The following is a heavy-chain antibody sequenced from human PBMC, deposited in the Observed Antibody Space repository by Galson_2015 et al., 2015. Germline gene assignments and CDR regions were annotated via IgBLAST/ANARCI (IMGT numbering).Heavy chain of an antibody. Sequence: SLRLSCAASGFTFSSYAMSWVRQTPGKGLEWVSAISGSGGSTYYADSVKGRFTISRDNSKNTLYLHMSSLRAEDTAVYYCAKRKDIGFGNSDSWGQGTLVTVSS. D-gene: IGHD2-15*01. J-gene: IGHJ4*02. CDR3: AKRKDIGFGNSDS. V-gene: IGHV3-23*01. CDR1: GFTFSSYA. CDR2: ISGSGGST.